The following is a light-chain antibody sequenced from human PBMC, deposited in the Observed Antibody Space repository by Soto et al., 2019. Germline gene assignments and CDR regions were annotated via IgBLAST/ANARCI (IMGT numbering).Light chain of an antibody. CDR2: DAS. J-gene: IGKJ2*01. V-gene: IGKV1-39*01. CDR1: QTISTY. CDR3: QQSDSTPYT. Sequence: DIKMTQSPSSLSASVKDRVTITCRASQTISTYLNWYQQKPGKAPRLLIYDASSLLSGVPSRFSGSGSGTDFTLTIASLQPEDFSTYYCQQSDSTPYTLGQGTKVDI.